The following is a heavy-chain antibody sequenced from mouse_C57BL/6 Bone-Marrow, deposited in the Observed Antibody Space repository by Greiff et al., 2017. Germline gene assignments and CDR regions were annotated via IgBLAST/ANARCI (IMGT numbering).Heavy chain of an antibody. D-gene: IGHD4-1*01. CDR2: ISDGGSYT. Sequence: VQLKQSGGGLVKPGGSLKLSCAASGFTFSSYAMSWVRQTPEKRLEWVATISDGGSYTYYPDNVKGRFTISRDNAKNNLYLQMSHLKSEDTAMYYCARNWDLDYWGQGTTLTVSS. J-gene: IGHJ2*01. V-gene: IGHV5-4*01. CDR1: GFTFSSYA. CDR3: ARNWDLDY.